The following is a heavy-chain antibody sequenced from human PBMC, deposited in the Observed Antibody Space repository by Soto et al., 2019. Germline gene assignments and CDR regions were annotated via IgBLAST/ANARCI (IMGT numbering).Heavy chain of an antibody. V-gene: IGHV3-11*06. D-gene: IGHD1-1*01. CDR1: GFTFSDYY. Sequence: QVQLLESGGGLVKPGGSLRLSCAASGFTFSDYYMSWIRQAPGKGLEWVSYISSSSSYTNYADSVKGRFTISRDNAKNSLYLQMNSLSAEDTAVYYCARVPSGSPTDYFDYWGQGTLVTVSS. CDR3: ARVPSGSPTDYFDY. CDR2: ISSSSSYT. J-gene: IGHJ4*02.